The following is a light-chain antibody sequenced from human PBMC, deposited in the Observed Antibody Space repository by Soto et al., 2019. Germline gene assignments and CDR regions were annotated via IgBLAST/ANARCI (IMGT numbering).Light chain of an antibody. CDR3: QQYGSSPPT. V-gene: IGKV3-20*01. Sequence: EIVLTQSPVTLSLSPGERDTLSCRASQSVSSSYLAWYQQKPGQAPRLLIYGASSRATGIPDRFSGSGSGTDFTLTISRLEPEDFAVYYCQQYGSSPPTFGQGTKVDI. CDR1: QSVSSSY. J-gene: IGKJ1*01. CDR2: GAS.